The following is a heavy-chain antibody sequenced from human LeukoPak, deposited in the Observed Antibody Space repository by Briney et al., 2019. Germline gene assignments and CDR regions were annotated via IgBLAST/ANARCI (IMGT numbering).Heavy chain of an antibody. D-gene: IGHD2-2*01. Sequence: PSETLSLTCAVYGGSFSGYYWSWIRQPPGKGLEWIGEINHSGSTNYDPSLKSRVTISVDTSKNQFSLKLSSVTAADTAVYYCARDPPPRYCSSTSCKSAWGRGTLVTVSS. V-gene: IGHV4-34*01. CDR3: ARDPPPRYCSSTSCKSA. CDR1: GGSFSGYY. J-gene: IGHJ5*02. CDR2: INHSGST.